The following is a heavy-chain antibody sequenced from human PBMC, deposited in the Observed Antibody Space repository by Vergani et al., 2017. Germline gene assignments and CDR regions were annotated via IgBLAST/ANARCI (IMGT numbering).Heavy chain of an antibody. Sequence: EVQLLESGGGLVQPGGSLRLSCAASGFTFSSYAMSWVRQAPGKGLEWVSAISCSGGSTYYADSVKGRFTISRDNSKNTLYLQMNSLRAEDTAVYYCASLKDYGDYGFNDFDIWGQGTMVTVSS. CDR2: ISCSGGST. CDR3: ASLKDYGDYGFNDFDI. D-gene: IGHD4-17*01. J-gene: IGHJ3*02. V-gene: IGHV3-23*01. CDR1: GFTFSSYA.